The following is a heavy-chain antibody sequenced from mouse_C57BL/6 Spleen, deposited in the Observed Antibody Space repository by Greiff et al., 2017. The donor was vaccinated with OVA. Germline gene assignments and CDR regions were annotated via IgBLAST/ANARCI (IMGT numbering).Heavy chain of an antibody. CDR1: GFSLSTSGMG. Sequence: QVTLKVSGPGILQSSQTLSLTCSFSGFSLSTSGMGVSWIRQPSGKGLEWLAHIYWDDDKRYNPSLKSRLTISKDTSRNQVFLKITSVDTADTATYYWARVLTTVVVPYAMDYWGQGTSVTVSS. CDR2: IYWDDDK. CDR3: ARVLTTVVVPYAMDY. V-gene: IGHV8-12*01. J-gene: IGHJ4*01. D-gene: IGHD1-1*01.